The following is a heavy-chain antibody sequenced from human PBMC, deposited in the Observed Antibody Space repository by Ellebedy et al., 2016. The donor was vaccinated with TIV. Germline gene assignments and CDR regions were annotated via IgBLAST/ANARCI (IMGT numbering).Heavy chain of an antibody. D-gene: IGHD6-19*01. CDR3: ARYNSGWKIFDY. J-gene: IGHJ4*02. Sequence: SQTLSLTCAISGDSVSSNSPTWNWIRQSPSRGLEWLGRTYYRSKWYYEYAVSVYSRITINPDTSKNQVSLQLNSVTPEDTAVYYCARYNSGWKIFDYWGQGTLVTVSS. V-gene: IGHV6-1*01. CDR2: TYYRSKWYY. CDR1: GDSVSSNSPT.